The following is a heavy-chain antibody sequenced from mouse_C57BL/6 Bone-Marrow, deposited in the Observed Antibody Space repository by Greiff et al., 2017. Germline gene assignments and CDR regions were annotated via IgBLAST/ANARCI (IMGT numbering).Heavy chain of an antibody. Sequence: VKLQASGPELVKPGASVKLSCKASGYTFTSYDINWVKQRPGQGLEWIGWIYPRDGSTKYNEKFKGKATLTVDTSSSTAYMELHSLTSEDSAVYFCAREAGFITTVVATRAMDYWGQGTSVTVSS. CDR2: IYPRDGST. CDR3: AREAGFITTVVATRAMDY. D-gene: IGHD1-1*01. J-gene: IGHJ4*01. CDR1: GYTFTSYD. V-gene: IGHV1-85*01.